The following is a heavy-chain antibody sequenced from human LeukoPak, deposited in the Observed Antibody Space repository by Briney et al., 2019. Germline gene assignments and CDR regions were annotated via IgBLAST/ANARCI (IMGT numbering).Heavy chain of an antibody. J-gene: IGHJ4*02. D-gene: IGHD6-13*01. CDR2: ISSSRSTI. V-gene: IGHV3-48*01. CDR3: ASIAAAGE. Sequence: GGSLRLSCAASGFTFSSYSMNWVRQAPGKGLEWVSYISSSRSTIYYADSVKGRFTISRDNAKNSLYLQMNSLRAEDTAVYYCASIAAAGEWGQGTLVTVSS. CDR1: GFTFSSYS.